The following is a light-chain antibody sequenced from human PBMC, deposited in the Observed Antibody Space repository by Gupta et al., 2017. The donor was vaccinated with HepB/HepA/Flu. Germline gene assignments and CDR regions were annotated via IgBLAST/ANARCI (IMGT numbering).Light chain of an antibody. J-gene: IGLJ2*01. CDR3: SSYAGSKNLV. V-gene: IGLV2-8*01. CDR1: SSDVGGYNY. CDR2: EVS. Sequence: SALTQPPSASGSPGQSVTISCTGTSSDVGGYNYVSWYQQHPGKAPKLMIYEVSKRPSGVPDRFSGSKSGNTASLTXSXLQAEDXADYYCSSYAGSKNLVFGGGTKLTVL.